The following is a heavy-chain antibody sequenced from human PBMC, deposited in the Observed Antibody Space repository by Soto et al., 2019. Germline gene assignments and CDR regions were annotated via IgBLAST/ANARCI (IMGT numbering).Heavy chain of an antibody. CDR3: ARDERGP. Sequence: SETLSLTCTVSGGSISSYYWSWIRQPPGKGLEWIGYIYYSGSTNYNPSLKSRVTISVDTSKNQFSLKLSSVTAADTAVDYCARDERGPWGQGTLVTVSS. CDR2: IYYSGST. V-gene: IGHV4-59*01. CDR1: GGSISSYY. J-gene: IGHJ5*02.